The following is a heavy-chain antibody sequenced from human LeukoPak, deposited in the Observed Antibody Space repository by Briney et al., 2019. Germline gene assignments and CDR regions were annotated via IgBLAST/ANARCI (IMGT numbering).Heavy chain of an antibody. J-gene: IGHJ4*02. CDR3: ARAINSAWHNIDY. V-gene: IGHV3-30*04. CDR1: GFTFSTHA. D-gene: IGHD2/OR15-2a*01. Sequence: PGTSLRLSCVASGFTFSTHAMHWVRQAPGEGLEWVAVISYHGSDKYYVDSVKGRFTISRDNSKNTLYLQMNSLRTEDTAVFYCARAINSAWHNIDYWGQGTLVTVSS. CDR2: ISYHGSDK.